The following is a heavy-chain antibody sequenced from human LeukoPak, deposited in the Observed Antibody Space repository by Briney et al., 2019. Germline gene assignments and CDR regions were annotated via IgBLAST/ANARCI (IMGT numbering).Heavy chain of an antibody. D-gene: IGHD3-22*01. Sequence: GRSLRLSCAASGFTFSNYAMHWVRQAPGKGLVWVSRINSDETSTSYADSVKGRFTISRDNAKNTLYLQMLSLRAEDTAVYYCARRGYDTGTLDYWGQGTLVTVSS. J-gene: IGHJ4*02. CDR2: INSDETST. CDR1: GFTFSNYA. V-gene: IGHV3-74*01. CDR3: ARRGYDTGTLDY.